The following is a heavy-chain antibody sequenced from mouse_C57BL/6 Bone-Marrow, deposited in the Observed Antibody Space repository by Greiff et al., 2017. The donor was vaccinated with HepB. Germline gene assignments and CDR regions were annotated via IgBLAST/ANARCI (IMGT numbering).Heavy chain of an antibody. CDR3: AKLCRITTVGAMDY. V-gene: IGHV2-9*01. CDR1: GFSLTSYG. J-gene: IGHJ4*01. Sequence: VKVVESGPGLVAPSQSLSITCTVSGFSLTSYGVDWVRQPPGKGLEWLGVIWGGGSTNYNSALMSRLSISKDNSKSQVFLKMNSLQTDDTAMYYCAKLCRITTVGAMDYWGQGTSVTVSS. D-gene: IGHD1-1*01. CDR2: IWGGGST.